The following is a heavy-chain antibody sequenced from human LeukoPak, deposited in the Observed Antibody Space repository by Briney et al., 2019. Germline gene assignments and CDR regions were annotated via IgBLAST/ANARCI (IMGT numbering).Heavy chain of an antibody. D-gene: IGHD1-26*01. J-gene: IGHJ5*02. V-gene: IGHV1-46*01. CDR3: ARDPHSGSSYNWFDP. CDR2: INPSGGST. CDR1: GYTFTGYY. Sequence: GASVKVSCKASGYTFTGYYMHWVRQAPGQGLEWMGIINPSGGSTSYAQKFQGRVTMTRDTSTSTVYMELSSLRSEDTAVYYCARDPHSGSSYNWFDPWGQGTLVTVSS.